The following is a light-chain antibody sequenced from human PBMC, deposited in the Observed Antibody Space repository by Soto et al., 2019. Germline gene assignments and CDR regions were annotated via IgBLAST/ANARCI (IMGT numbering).Light chain of an antibody. CDR2: GAS. V-gene: IGKV3-20*01. CDR3: QQVGSSPIT. CDR1: QSVNRSY. Sequence: EVVWTEYPGTLSLAPGERATLSCRASQSVNRSYLVWYQQRPGQAPRLLIYGASSRATGIPDRFSGSASGADFTLTISRLEPEDFAVYYCQQVGSSPITFGQGTRLEIK. J-gene: IGKJ5*01.